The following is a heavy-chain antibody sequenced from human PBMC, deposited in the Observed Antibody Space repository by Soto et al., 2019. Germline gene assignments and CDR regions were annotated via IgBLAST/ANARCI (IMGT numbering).Heavy chain of an antibody. CDR2: ISSNSRTK. CDR1: GFDFNYYN. J-gene: IGHJ4*02. V-gene: IGHV3-48*02. D-gene: IGHD2-21*02. CDR3: TRDGGGGDRSDY. Sequence: GGSLRLSCEASGFDFNYYNMNWIRQAPGRGLEWLSYISSNSRTKYYGDSVRGRFTISRDNAKNSLYLQMYSLRDEDTARYYCTRDGGGGDRSDYWGQGTLVTVSS.